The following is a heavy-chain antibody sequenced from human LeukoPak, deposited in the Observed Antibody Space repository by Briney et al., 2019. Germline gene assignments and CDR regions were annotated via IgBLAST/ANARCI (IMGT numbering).Heavy chain of an antibody. CDR3: ARSLLVAFTD. CDR2: INPNSGST. V-gene: IGHV1-2*02. D-gene: IGHD2-21*01. J-gene: IGHJ4*02. Sequence: ASVKVSCKASGYTFTGYYMHWVRQAPGQGLEWMGWINPNSGSTNYAQKFQGRVTMTGDTSIRTAYMELSRLTSDDTAVYYCARSLLVAFTDWGQGTLVIVSS. CDR1: GYTFTGYY.